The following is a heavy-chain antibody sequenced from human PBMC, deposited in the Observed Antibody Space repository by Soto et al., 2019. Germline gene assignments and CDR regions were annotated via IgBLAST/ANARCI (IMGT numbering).Heavy chain of an antibody. CDR1: GGSISSGDYY. V-gene: IGHV4-30-4*01. CDR2: IYYSGST. CDR3: ARGSGAYDFWSGYRYYYGMDV. D-gene: IGHD3-3*01. J-gene: IGHJ6*02. Sequence: SETLSLTCTVSGGSISSGDYYWSWIRQPPGKGLEWIGYIYYSGSTYYNPSLKSRVTISVDTSKNQFSLKLSSVTAADTAVYYCARGSGAYDFWSGYRYYYGMDVWGQGTTVTV.